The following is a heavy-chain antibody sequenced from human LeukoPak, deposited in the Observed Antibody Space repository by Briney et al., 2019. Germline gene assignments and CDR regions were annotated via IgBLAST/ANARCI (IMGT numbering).Heavy chain of an antibody. V-gene: IGHV1-69*13. CDR1: GGTFSSYA. D-gene: IGHD2-2*01. J-gene: IGHJ5*02. Sequence: SVKVSCKASGGTFSSYAISWVRQAPGQGLEWMRGIIPIFGTANYAQKFQGRVTITADESTSTAYMELSSLRSEDTAVYYCARDHRAFVVVPAAIDWFDPWGQGTLVTVSS. CDR2: IIPIFGTA. CDR3: ARDHRAFVVVPAAIDWFDP.